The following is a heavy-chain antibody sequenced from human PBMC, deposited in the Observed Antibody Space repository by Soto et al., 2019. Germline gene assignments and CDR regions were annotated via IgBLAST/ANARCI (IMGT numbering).Heavy chain of an antibody. Sequence: PGGSLRLSCAASGFPFSEYGMTWVRQAPGRGLEWVSAMTGRGGSIHYAESGRGRFIISRDNSKNTLYLQMDTLRAVDTAVYYCAKGVMYSTKGLDVWGQGTTVTVSS. V-gene: IGHV3-23*01. CDR1: GFPFSEYG. D-gene: IGHD2-15*01. CDR2: MTGRGGSI. CDR3: AKGVMYSTKGLDV. J-gene: IGHJ6*02.